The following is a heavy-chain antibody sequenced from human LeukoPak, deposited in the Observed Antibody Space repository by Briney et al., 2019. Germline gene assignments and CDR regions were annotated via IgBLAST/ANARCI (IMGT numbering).Heavy chain of an antibody. V-gene: IGHV4-61*02. D-gene: IGHD3-3*01. Sequence: SETLSLTCTVSGGSISSGSYYWNWIRQPAGKGLEWIGRIYTSGSTNYSPSLKSRVTISVDTSKNQFSLKLSSVTAADTAVYYCARGTRLRFLESWGQGTLVTVSS. J-gene: IGHJ4*02. CDR3: ARGTRLRFLES. CDR2: IYTSGST. CDR1: GGSISSGSYY.